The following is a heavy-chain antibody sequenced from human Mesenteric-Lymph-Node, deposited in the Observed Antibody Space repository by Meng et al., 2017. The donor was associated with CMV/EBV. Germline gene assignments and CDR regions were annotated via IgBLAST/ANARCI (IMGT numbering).Heavy chain of an antibody. V-gene: IGHV3-23*01. CDR1: GFTFRKYA. J-gene: IGHJ4*02. CDR3: GREQWLAHYFDN. CDR2: ISGDTT. Sequence: GESLKISCTASGFTFRKYAMSWVRQAPGKGLEWLSAISGDTTYYADSVKGRFTISRDNSKNTVSLQMNNLTAGDTAVYYCGREQWLAHYFDNWGQGTLVTVSS. D-gene: IGHD6-19*01.